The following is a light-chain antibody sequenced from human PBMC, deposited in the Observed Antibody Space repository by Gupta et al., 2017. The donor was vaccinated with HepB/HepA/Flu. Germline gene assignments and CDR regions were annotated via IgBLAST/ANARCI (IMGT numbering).Light chain of an antibody. CDR1: GSNIGNND. Sequence: QSVLTQPPSVSGTPGPRVTISCSGGGSNIGNNDVNWYRQLPGTAPKLLIFSNTNRPSGVPDRFSGSKSGTSASLAISGLQSEDEATYYCAVWDDSLNGWVFGGGTTLTVL. CDR3: AVWDDSLNGWV. J-gene: IGLJ3*02. V-gene: IGLV1-44*01. CDR2: SNT.